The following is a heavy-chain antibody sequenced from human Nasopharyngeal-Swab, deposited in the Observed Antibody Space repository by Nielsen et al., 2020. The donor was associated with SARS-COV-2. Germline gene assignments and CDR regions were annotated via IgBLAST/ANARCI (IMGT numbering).Heavy chain of an antibody. CDR2: IWYDGSNK. J-gene: IGHJ6*02. Sequence: GGSLRLSCAASGFTFSSYGMHWVRQAPAKGLEWVAVIWYDGSNKYYADSVKGRFTISRDNSKNTLYLQMNTRRAEDTAVYYCPGGQGTVTTYYYYGMDVWGQGTTVTVSS. CDR1: GFTFSSYG. D-gene: IGHD4-17*01. CDR3: PGGQGTVTTYYYYGMDV. V-gene: IGHV3-33*01.